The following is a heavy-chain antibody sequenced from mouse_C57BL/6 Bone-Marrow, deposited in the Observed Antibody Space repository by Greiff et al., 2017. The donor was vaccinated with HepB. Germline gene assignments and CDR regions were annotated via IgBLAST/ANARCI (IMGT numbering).Heavy chain of an antibody. V-gene: IGHV1-50*01. Sequence: VQLQQPGAELVKPGASVKLSCKASGYTFTSYWMQWVKQRPGQGLEWIGEIDPSDSYTNYNQKFKGKATLTIDTSSSTAYMQLSSLTSEDSAVYYCARGVYDYEGYFDYWGQGTTLTVSS. J-gene: IGHJ2*01. D-gene: IGHD2-4*01. CDR2: IDPSDSYT. CDR3: ARGVYDYEGYFDY. CDR1: GYTFTSYW.